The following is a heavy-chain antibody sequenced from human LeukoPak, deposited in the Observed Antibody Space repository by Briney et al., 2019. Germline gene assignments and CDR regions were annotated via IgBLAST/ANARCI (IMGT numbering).Heavy chain of an antibody. CDR1: GYTFTSYG. CDR3: AGGREPKNKYFQH. CDR2: MNPNSGNT. Sequence: ASVKVSCKASGYTFTSYGINWVRQATGQGLEWMGWMNPNSGNTGYAQKFQGRVTMTRNTSISTAYMELSSLRSEDTAVYYRAGGREPKNKYFQHWGQGTLVTVSS. D-gene: IGHD2/OR15-2a*01. V-gene: IGHV1-8*01. J-gene: IGHJ1*01.